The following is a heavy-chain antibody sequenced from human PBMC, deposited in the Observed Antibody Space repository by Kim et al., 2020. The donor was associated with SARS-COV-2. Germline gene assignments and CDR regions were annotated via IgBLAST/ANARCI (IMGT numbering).Heavy chain of an antibody. CDR2: INQDGSEV. CDR1: GLNFNSYW. J-gene: IGHJ4*02. CDR3: TRGRDYADY. V-gene: IGHV3-7*03. Sequence: GGSLRLSCAATGLNFNSYWMTWVRQAQGTGLQWVASINQDGSEVNYVDSVRGRFTISRDSAPNSLSLQMNRLRVEDTALYYCTRGRDYADYWGQGTQVTV.